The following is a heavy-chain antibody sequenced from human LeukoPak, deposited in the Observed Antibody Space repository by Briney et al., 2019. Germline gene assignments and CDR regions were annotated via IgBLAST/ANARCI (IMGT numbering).Heavy chain of an antibody. CDR3: ASKGDGYWRGTIWQGAFDF. V-gene: IGHV1-2*02. CDR1: GYSFTDYY. J-gene: IGHJ3*01. Sequence: GASVKVSCKAFGYSFTDYYMHWVRQAPGQGLEWMGWINPNGGGTKYAQKFQGRVTMTRDTSINTVYMELTSLRSDDTAVYFCASKGDGYWRGTIWQGAFDFWGQGTMVTVSS. CDR2: INPNGGGT. D-gene: IGHD2-15*01.